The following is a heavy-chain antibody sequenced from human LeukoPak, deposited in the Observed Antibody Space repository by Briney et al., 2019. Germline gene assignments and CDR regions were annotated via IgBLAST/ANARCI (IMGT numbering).Heavy chain of an antibody. CDR2: ISDSGST. V-gene: IGHV4-59*01. CDR1: GGSISSYY. J-gene: IGHJ5*02. CDR3: AKRGYSSSFNP. D-gene: IGHD6-13*01. Sequence: SETLSLTCTVSGGSISSYYWSWIRQPPGKGLEWIGHISDSGSTNYNPSLKSRVTISADTSKNQFSLRLSSVTAADTAVYYCAKRGYSSSFNPWGQGALVTVSS.